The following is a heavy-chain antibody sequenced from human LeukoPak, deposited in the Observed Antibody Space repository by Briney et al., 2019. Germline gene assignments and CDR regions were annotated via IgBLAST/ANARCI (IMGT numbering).Heavy chain of an antibody. CDR2: IYYSGST. V-gene: IGHV4-59*01. J-gene: IGHJ4*02. D-gene: IGHD5-24*01. CDR1: GGSISSYY. CDR3: ARDRSDDGYNPYYFDY. Sequence: KPSETLSLTCTVSGGSISSYYWSWIRQPPGKGLEWIGYIYYSGSTNYNPSLKSRVTISVDTSKNQFSLKLSSATAADTAVYYCARDRSDDGYNPYYFDYWGQGTLVTVSS.